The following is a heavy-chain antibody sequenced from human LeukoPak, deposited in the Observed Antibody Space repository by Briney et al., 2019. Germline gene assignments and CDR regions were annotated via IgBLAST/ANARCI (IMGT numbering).Heavy chain of an antibody. CDR2: FDPEDGET. D-gene: IGHD1-26*01. V-gene: IGHV1-24*01. CDR3: ATRGSYCCFVAFDI. CDR1: GYTLTELS. J-gene: IGHJ3*02. Sequence: GASVKVSCKVSGYTLTELSMHWVRQAPGKGLEWMGGFDPEDGETIYAQKFQGRVTMTEDTSTDTAYMELSSLRSEDTAVYYCATRGSYCCFVAFDIWGQGTMVTVSS.